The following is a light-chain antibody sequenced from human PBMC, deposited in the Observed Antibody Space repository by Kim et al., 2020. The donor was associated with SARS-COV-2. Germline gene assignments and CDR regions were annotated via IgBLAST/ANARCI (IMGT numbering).Light chain of an antibody. CDR3: QQRGN. CDR2: DAS. V-gene: IGKV3-11*01. J-gene: IGKJ5*01. CDR1: QSVGTY. Sequence: VVRQSPATLSLSPGERATLSCRASQSVGTYLAWYQQKPGQAPRLLIYDASKRATGIPARFRGSGSGTDFTLTIGTLEPEVSAVYYCQQRGNFGQGTRLEIK.